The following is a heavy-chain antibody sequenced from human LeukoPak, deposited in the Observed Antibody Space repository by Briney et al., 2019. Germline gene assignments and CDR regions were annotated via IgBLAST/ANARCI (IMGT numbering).Heavy chain of an antibody. D-gene: IGHD2-15*01. CDR1: GFTFSSYW. Sequence: GGSLRLSCAASGFTFSSYWMSWVRQAPGKGLEWVANIKQDGSEKYYVDSVKGRFTISRDNAKNSLYLQMNSLRAEDTAVYYCVRELPPPGYYYYGMDVWGQGTTVTVSS. CDR3: VRELPPPGYYYYGMDV. J-gene: IGHJ6*02. V-gene: IGHV3-7*01. CDR2: IKQDGSEK.